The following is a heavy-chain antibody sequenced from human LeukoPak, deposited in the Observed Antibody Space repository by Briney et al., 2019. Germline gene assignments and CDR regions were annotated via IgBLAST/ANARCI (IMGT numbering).Heavy chain of an antibody. CDR1: GGFISSSSYY. J-gene: IGHJ1*01. CDR2: IFYSGST. CDR3: SRHSSIVGASFHR. Sequence: SETLSLTCTVSGGFISSSSYYWGWIRQPQGKGLEWIGSIFYSGSTYYNPSLKSRVTISVDTSKNQFSLRLSSVTAADTAVYYCSRHSSIVGASFHRWGQGTLVTVSS. V-gene: IGHV4-39*01. D-gene: IGHD1-26*01.